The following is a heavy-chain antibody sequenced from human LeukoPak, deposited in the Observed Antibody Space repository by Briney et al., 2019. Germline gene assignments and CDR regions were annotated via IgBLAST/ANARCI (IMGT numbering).Heavy chain of an antibody. CDR2: IYSGGST. Sequence: GGSLRLSCAASEFSVGSNYMTWVRQAPGKGLEWVSLIYSGGSTYYADSVKGRFTISRDNSKNTLYLQMNSLRAEDTAVYYCATRNYWGQGTLVTVSS. CDR1: EFSVGSNY. V-gene: IGHV3-53*01. J-gene: IGHJ4*02. CDR3: ATRNY.